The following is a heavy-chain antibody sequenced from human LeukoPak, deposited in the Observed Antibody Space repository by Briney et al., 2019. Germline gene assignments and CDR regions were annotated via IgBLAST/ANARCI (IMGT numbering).Heavy chain of an antibody. CDR1: GGSISSYY. CDR3: ARVDPAPGYYYMDV. D-gene: IGHD2-2*03. J-gene: IGHJ6*03. CDR2: IYTSGST. V-gene: IGHV4-4*07. Sequence: SETLSLTCTVSGGSISSYYWSWIRQPAGKGLEWIGRIYTSGSTNYNPSLKSRVTMSVDTSKNQFSLKLSSVTAADTAVYYCARVDPAPGYYYMDVWGKGTTVTVSS.